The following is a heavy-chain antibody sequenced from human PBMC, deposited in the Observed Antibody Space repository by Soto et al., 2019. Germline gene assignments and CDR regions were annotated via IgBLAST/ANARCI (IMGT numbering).Heavy chain of an antibody. Sequence: EVQLVESGGGLVQPGGSLRLSCAASGFTFSSYDMHWVRQATGKGLEWVSAIGTAGDTYYPGSVKGRFTISRENAKNSLYLQTNSLRAGDTAVYYCARGIAARLEGPWDYYGMDVWGQGTTVTVSS. J-gene: IGHJ6*02. CDR2: IGTAGDT. CDR1: GFTFSSYD. CDR3: ARGIAARLEGPWDYYGMDV. V-gene: IGHV3-13*01. D-gene: IGHD6-6*01.